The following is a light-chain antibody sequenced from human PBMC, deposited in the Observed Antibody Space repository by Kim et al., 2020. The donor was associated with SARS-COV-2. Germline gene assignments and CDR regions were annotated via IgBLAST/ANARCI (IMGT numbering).Light chain of an antibody. Sequence: DIQMTQSPSSLSASVGDRVTITCRASQGISTWLAWYQQKPEKPPKSLIYGASSLQSGVPSRFSGSGSGTDFTLTISSLQPEDFATYYCQQYDSYPITIGQGTRLEIK. J-gene: IGKJ5*01. CDR1: QGISTW. CDR3: QQYDSYPIT. CDR2: GAS. V-gene: IGKV1D-16*01.